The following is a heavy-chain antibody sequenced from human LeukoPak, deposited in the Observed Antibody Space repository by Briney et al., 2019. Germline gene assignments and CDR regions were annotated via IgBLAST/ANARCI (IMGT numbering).Heavy chain of an antibody. CDR3: ASCSLAVAAPRWFDP. Sequence: SETLSLTCAVYGGSSSGYYWSWIRQPPGNGLEGIGEINHSGSTNYNPSLKSRVTISVDTSKNQFSLKLSSVTAADTAVYYCASCSLAVAAPRWFDPWGQGTLVTVSS. J-gene: IGHJ5*02. D-gene: IGHD6-19*01. CDR1: GGSSSGYY. V-gene: IGHV4-34*01. CDR2: INHSGST.